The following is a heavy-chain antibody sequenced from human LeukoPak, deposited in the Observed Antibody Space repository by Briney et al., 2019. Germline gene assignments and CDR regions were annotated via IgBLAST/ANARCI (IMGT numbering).Heavy chain of an antibody. CDR2: TSGSGVNS. V-gene: IGHV3-23*01. Sequence: GGSLRLSCAASGFTLRSYDMSWVRQAPGKGLEWVAATSGSGVNSYYADSVRGRFTISRDNSQNTLYLQMDSLRAEDMALYYCAKEYSGYDFDYWGQGTLVTVS. D-gene: IGHD5-12*01. CDR3: AKEYSGYDFDY. CDR1: GFTLRSYD. J-gene: IGHJ4*02.